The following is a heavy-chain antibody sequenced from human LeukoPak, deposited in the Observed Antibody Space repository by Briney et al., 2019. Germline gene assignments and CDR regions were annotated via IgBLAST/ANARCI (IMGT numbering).Heavy chain of an antibody. CDR1: GFTFSSYS. V-gene: IGHV3-21*01. CDR3: AREAGTTRRSAFDI. Sequence: GGSLRLSCAASGFTFSSYSMNWVRQAPGKGLEWVSSISSSSSYIYYADSVKGRFTISRDNAKNSLYLQMNSLRAEDTAVYYCAREAGTTRRSAFDIWGQGTMVTVSS. J-gene: IGHJ3*02. CDR2: ISSSSSYI. D-gene: IGHD1-7*01.